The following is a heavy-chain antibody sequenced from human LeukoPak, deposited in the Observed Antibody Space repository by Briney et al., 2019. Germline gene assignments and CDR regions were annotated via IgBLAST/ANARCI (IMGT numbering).Heavy chain of an antibody. CDR3: ARVSSSWRDFDY. D-gene: IGHD6-13*01. Sequence: ASVKVSCKASGGTFSSYAISWVRQAPGQRLEWMGWINAGNGNTKYSQKFQGRVTITRDTSASTAYVELSSLRFEDTAVYYCARVSSSWRDFDYWGQGTLVTVSS. CDR2: INAGNGNT. V-gene: IGHV1-3*01. J-gene: IGHJ4*02. CDR1: GGTFSSYA.